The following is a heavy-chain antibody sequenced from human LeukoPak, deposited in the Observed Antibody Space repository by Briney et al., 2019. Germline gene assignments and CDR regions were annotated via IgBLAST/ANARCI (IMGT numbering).Heavy chain of an antibody. Sequence: SETLSLTCAVYGGSFSGYYWSWIRHPPGKGLEWIGEINHSGSTNYNPSLKSRVTISVDTSKNQFSLKLSSVTAADTAVYYCARLRGYGSGSYSYWGQGTLVTVSS. CDR3: ARLRGYGSGSYSY. CDR2: INHSGST. J-gene: IGHJ4*02. CDR1: GGSFSGYY. D-gene: IGHD3-10*01. V-gene: IGHV4-34*01.